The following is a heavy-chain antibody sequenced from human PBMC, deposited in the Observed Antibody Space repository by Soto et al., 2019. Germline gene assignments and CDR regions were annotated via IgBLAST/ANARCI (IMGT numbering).Heavy chain of an antibody. CDR2: VSYDGSYE. Sequence: QVQLVESGGGVVQPGRSLRLSCAASGFTFSSYNMHWVRQAPGKGLEWVAVVSYDGSYEDYADSVKGRFTISRDNSKNMVYLQMRSLSAEDTALYHCAKDFPKPGLAVAGRGADWFDPWGQGTLVTVSS. D-gene: IGHD6-19*01. CDR3: AKDFPKPGLAVAGRGADWFDP. CDR1: GFTFSSYN. V-gene: IGHV3-30*18. J-gene: IGHJ5*02.